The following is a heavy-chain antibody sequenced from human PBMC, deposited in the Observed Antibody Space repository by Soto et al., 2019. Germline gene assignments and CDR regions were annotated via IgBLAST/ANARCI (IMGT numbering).Heavy chain of an antibody. Sequence: VQLVESGGGVVQPGRSLRLSCAASGFTFSSYAMHWVRQAPGKGLEWVAVISYDGSNKYYADSVKGRFTISRDNSKNTLYLQMNSLRAEDTAVYYCARDTSIAAADYWGQGTLVTVSS. V-gene: IGHV3-30-3*01. J-gene: IGHJ4*02. CDR2: ISYDGSNK. D-gene: IGHD6-13*01. CDR3: ARDTSIAAADY. CDR1: GFTFSSYA.